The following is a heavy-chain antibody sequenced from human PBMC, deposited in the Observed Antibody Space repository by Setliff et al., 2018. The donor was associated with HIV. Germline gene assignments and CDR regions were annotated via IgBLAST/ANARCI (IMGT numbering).Heavy chain of an antibody. V-gene: IGHV4-39*07. D-gene: IGHD4-17*01. CDR3: ARDWTWDYGGYHYYGMDV. Sequence: SETLSLTCSVSGGSISSNSYHWGWIRQPPGKGLEWIGSIYYSGSTYYNPSLKSRVTISVETSKNQFSLKLSAVTAADTAVYYCARDWTWDYGGYHYYGMDVWGQGTTVTVSS. J-gene: IGHJ6*02. CDR1: GGSISSNSYH. CDR2: IYYSGST.